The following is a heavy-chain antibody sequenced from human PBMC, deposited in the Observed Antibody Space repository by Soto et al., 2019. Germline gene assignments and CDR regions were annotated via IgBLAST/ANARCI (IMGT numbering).Heavy chain of an antibody. CDR3: ARGRGYSYGYFDY. CDR2: INHSGST. Sequence: SETLSLTFAVYGGSFSGYYWSWIRQPPGKGLEWIGEINHSGSTNYNPSLKSRVTISVDTSKNQFSLKLSSVTAADTAVYYCARGRGYSYGYFDYWGQGTLVTVS. D-gene: IGHD5-18*01. J-gene: IGHJ4*02. V-gene: IGHV4-34*01. CDR1: GGSFSGYY.